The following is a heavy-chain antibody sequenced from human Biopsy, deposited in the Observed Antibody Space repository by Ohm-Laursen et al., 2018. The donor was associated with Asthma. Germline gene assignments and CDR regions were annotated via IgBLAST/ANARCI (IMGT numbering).Heavy chain of an antibody. Sequence: SVKVSCKAPGDSFSNYAISWVRQAPGQGLEWMGGFIPVLGTPDHAQMFEGRVTITADESTSTAYMELSSLSSEDTAVYYCARGYSGSDRIVYYYSGLEVWGQGTTVTVSS. CDR3: ARGYSGSDRIVYYYSGLEV. CDR1: GDSFSNYA. D-gene: IGHD5-12*01. V-gene: IGHV1-69*13. J-gene: IGHJ6*02. CDR2: FIPVLGTP.